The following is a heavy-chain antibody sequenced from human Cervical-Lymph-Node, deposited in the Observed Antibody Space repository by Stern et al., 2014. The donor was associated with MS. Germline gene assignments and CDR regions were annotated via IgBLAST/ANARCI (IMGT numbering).Heavy chain of an antibody. D-gene: IGHD3-3*01. Sequence: EVQLEESGGGLIQPGGSLRLSCAAPGFIVSKNYMSWVRQAPGKGLEWVSLIYTDGSTYYAGSVKGRFTISRDSSKNTLFLQMNSLRAEDTAMYYCARAIFGVNTAAMAPDAFDSWGQGTMVTVSS. CDR2: IYTDGST. CDR3: ARAIFGVNTAAMAPDAFDS. J-gene: IGHJ3*01. CDR1: GFIVSKNY. V-gene: IGHV3-53*01.